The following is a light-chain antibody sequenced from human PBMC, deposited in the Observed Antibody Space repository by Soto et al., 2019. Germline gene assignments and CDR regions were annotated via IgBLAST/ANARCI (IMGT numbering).Light chain of an antibody. Sequence: EIVLTQSPGTLALSLGDGATLSCRASETVNRNYLAWYHQKPGQPPRLLIYGVSNRAPGVPDRFSGGGSGTEFTLTIVRLEPDDFGTYYCQQYIDSPRTFGQGTKVEIK. J-gene: IGKJ1*01. CDR2: GVS. CDR3: QQYIDSPRT. CDR1: ETVNRNY. V-gene: IGKV3-20*01.